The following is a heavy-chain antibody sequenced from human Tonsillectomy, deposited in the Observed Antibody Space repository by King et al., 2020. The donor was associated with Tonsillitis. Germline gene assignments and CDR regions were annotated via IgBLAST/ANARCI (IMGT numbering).Heavy chain of an antibody. J-gene: IGHJ4*02. V-gene: IGHV4-38-2*02. D-gene: IGHD1-1*01. CDR3: ARIWNDVGFDY. Sequence: VQLQESGPGLVKASETLSLTCTVSGYSISSAYYWGWIRQPPGKGLEWMGSTYHSGNIYYNPSLKSRVTISLDTSKNQFSLKLSSVTAAGTAVFYCARIWNDVGFDYWGQGTLVTVSS. CDR1: GYSISSAYY. CDR2: TYHSGNI.